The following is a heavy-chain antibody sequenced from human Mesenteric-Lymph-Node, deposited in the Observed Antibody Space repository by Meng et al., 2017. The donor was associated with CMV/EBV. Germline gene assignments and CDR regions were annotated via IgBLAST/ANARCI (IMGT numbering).Heavy chain of an antibody. CDR2: IYYSGST. J-gene: IGHJ6*02. CDR3: ARNPSYYYGMDV. D-gene: IGHD1-14*01. Sequence: GSLRLSCTVSGGSISSYYWSWIRQPPGKGLEWIGYIYYSGSTNYNPSLKSRVTISVDTSKNQFSLKLSSVTAADTAVYYCARNPSYYYGMDVWGQGTTVTVSS. CDR1: GGSISSYY. V-gene: IGHV4-59*12.